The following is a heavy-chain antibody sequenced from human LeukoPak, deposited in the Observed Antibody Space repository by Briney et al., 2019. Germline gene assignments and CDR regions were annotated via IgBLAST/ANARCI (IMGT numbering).Heavy chain of an antibody. Sequence: GGSLRLSCAASGFTFSRYWMNWVSQAPGKGLEWVANIKKDGSEKYYVDSVKGRFAISRDNAKTSLYLQMNSLRAEDTAVYYCARGLSGVTGYTYGRGIDYWGQGTLVTVSS. CDR1: GFTFSRYW. J-gene: IGHJ4*02. V-gene: IGHV3-7*01. CDR2: IKKDGSEK. D-gene: IGHD5-18*01. CDR3: ARGLSGVTGYTYGRGIDY.